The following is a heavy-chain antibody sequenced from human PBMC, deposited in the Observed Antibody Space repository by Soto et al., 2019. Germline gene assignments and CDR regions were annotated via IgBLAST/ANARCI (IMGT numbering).Heavy chain of an antibody. CDR3: ARDLGYCSGGSCYPSPNAFDI. V-gene: IGHV1-2*04. Sequence: GASVKVSCKASGYTFTGYYMHWVRQAPGQGLEWMGWINPNSGGTNYAQKFQGWVTMTRDTSISTAYMELSRLRSDDTAVYYCARDLGYCSGGSCYPSPNAFDIWGQGTMVTVSS. CDR2: INPNSGGT. J-gene: IGHJ3*02. D-gene: IGHD2-15*01. CDR1: GYTFTGYY.